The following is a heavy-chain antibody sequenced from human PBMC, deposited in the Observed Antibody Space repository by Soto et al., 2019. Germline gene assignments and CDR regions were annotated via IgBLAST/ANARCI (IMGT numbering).Heavy chain of an antibody. CDR1: GGTLSTYT. V-gene: IGHV1-69*02. Sequence: QGLLVQSGAEVKKPGSSVKVSCKAPGGTLSTYTLTWLRQAPGQGPECMGRIIPALDIEEYAQQFQGRVTITADTSTSTAYMELHSLRSDDTAVYYCAAVAGTSACVGYFEYWGQGTLVTVAS. CDR2: IIPALDIE. D-gene: IGHD6-19*01. J-gene: IGHJ4*02. CDR3: AAVAGTSACVGYFEY.